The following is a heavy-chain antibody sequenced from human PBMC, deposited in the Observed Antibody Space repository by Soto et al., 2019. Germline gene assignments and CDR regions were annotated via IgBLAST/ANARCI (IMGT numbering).Heavy chain of an antibody. Sequence: GGSLRLSCAASGFTFSSYAMSWVRQAPGKGLEWVSAISGSGGSTYYADSVKGRFTISRDNSKNTLYLQMNSLRAEDTAVYYCAKGVLRFLEWLFDNYYYYYGMDVWGQGTTVTVSS. D-gene: IGHD3-3*01. CDR1: GFTFSSYA. J-gene: IGHJ6*02. CDR3: AKGVLRFLEWLFDNYYYYYGMDV. CDR2: ISGSGGST. V-gene: IGHV3-23*01.